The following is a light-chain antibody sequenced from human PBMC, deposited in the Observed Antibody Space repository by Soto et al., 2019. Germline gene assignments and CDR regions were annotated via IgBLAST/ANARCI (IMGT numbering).Light chain of an antibody. Sequence: QSVLTQPASVSGSPGQSITISCTGTSSDVGSYNLVSWYQQHPGKAPKLMIYEGSKRPSGVSNRFSGSNSGNTAPLTISGLQAEDEADYYCCSYAGSSSVVFGGGTKVTVL. CDR1: SSDVGSYNL. CDR2: EGS. J-gene: IGLJ2*01. V-gene: IGLV2-23*01. CDR3: CSYAGSSSVV.